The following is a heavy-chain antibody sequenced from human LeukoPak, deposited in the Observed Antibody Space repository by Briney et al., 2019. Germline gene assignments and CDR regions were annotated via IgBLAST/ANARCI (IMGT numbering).Heavy chain of an antibody. V-gene: IGHV1-2*02. CDR2: IKPNSGGT. J-gene: IGHJ4*02. CDR3: ANEAADY. Sequence: ASVKVSCKTSGYTFTDYYMHWVRQAPGQGLEWMGWIKPNSGGTKYAQKFQGRVTMTRDTSISTAYMELTRLRSDDTAVYYCANEAADYWGQGTLVTVSS. CDR1: GYTFTDYY.